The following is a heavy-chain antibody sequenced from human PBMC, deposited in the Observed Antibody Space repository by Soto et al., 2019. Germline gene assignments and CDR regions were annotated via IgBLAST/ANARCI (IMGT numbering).Heavy chain of an antibody. CDR3: ARGAWGQQLVCDY. CDR2: ISSSSSYT. CDR1: GFTFSDYY. V-gene: IGHV3-11*05. J-gene: IGHJ4*02. Sequence: QVQLVESGGGLVKPGGSRRLSCAASGFTFSDYYMSWIRQAPGKGLEWVSYISSSSSYTNYADSVKGRFTISRDNAKNSLYLQMNSLRAEDTAVYYCARGAWGQQLVCDYWGQGTLVTVSS. D-gene: IGHD6-13*01.